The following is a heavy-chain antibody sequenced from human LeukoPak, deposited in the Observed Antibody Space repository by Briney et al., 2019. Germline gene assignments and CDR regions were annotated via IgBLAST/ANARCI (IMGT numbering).Heavy chain of an antibody. V-gene: IGHV4-39*01. CDR1: GGSISSSSYY. CDR3: ARQKYSSGWFFDY. D-gene: IGHD6-19*01. J-gene: IGHJ4*02. Sequence: SETLPLTCTVSGGSISSSSYYWGWIRQPPGKGLEWIGSIYYSGSTYYNPSLKSRVTISVDTSKNQFSLKLSSVTAADTAVYYCARQKYSSGWFFDYWGQGTLVTVSS. CDR2: IYYSGST.